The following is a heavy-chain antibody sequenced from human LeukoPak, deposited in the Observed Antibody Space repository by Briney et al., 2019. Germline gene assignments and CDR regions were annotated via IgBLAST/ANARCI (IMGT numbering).Heavy chain of an antibody. J-gene: IGHJ4*02. CDR1: GLTFSNYG. V-gene: IGHV3-30*02. CDR3: AKDKRFLWFGELSD. Sequence: PGGSLRLSCAASGLTFSNYGMHWVRQAPGKGLEWVAFIRYDGNNKYHADSVKGRFTISRDNSKNTLFLQMNSLRADDTAVYYCAKDKRFLWFGELSDWGQGTLVTVSS. D-gene: IGHD3-10*01. CDR2: IRYDGNNK.